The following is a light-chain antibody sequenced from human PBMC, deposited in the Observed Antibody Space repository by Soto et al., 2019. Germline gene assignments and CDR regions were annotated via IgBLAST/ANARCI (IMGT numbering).Light chain of an antibody. CDR2: DVT. CDR3: CSYAGSSSFRVL. J-gene: IGLJ2*01. Sequence: QSVLTQPRSVSGSPGQSVTIYCTGANGDISNYDFVSWFQQHPGKAPKLIIYDVTKRPSGVPDRFSGSKSGNTASLIISGLQAADEAEYYCCCCSYAGSSSFRVLFGGGTQLTVL. CDR1: NGDISNYDF. V-gene: IGLV2-11*01.